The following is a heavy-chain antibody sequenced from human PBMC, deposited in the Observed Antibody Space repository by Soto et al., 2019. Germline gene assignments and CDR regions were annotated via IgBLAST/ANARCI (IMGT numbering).Heavy chain of an antibody. CDR2: TYYRSKWYN. Sequence: SHTLSLTCAISGYSVPSNSAGWNLIRQSPSRGLEWLGRTYYRSKWYNEYAVSVKSRITINPDTSRNQISLQLNSVTPEDAAVYYCARDIDFGYWGRGTQVTVSS. J-gene: IGHJ4*02. CDR3: ARDIDFGY. D-gene: IGHD3-3*01. V-gene: IGHV6-1*01. CDR1: GYSVPSNSAG.